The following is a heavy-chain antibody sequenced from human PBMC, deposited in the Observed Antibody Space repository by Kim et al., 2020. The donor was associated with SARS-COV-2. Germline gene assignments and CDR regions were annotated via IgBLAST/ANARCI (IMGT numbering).Heavy chain of an antibody. Sequence: SETLSLTCTVSGGSISSYYWSWIRQPPGKGLEWIGYIYYSGSTNYNPSLKSRVTISVDTSKNQFSLKLSSVTAADTAVYYCARVYPKRVVVAATDYYGMDVWGQGTTVTVSS. D-gene: IGHD2-15*01. V-gene: IGHV4-59*13. CDR3: ARVYPKRVVVAATDYYGMDV. CDR2: IYYSGST. CDR1: GGSISSYY. J-gene: IGHJ6*02.